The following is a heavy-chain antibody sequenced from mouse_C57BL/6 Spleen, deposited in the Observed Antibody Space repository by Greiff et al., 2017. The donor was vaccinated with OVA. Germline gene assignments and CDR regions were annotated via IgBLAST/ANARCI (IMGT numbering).Heavy chain of an antibody. CDR2: ISSGSSTI. CDR1: GFTFSDYG. J-gene: IGHJ4*01. CDR3: AGFDYDGGYAMDY. Sequence: EVKLVESGGGLVKPGGSLKLSCAASGFTFSDYGMHWVRQAPEKGLEWVAYISSGSSTIYYADTVKGRFTISRDNAKNTLFLQMTSLRSEDTAMYYCAGFDYDGGYAMDYWGQGTSVTVSS. V-gene: IGHV5-17*01. D-gene: IGHD2-4*01.